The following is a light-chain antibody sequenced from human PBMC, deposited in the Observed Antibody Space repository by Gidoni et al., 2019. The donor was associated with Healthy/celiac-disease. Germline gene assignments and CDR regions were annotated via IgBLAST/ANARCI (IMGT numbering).Light chain of an antibody. CDR1: QGISSY. J-gene: IGKJ2*04. V-gene: IGKV1-8*01. CDR3: QQYYSHPQGS. CDR2: AAS. Sequence: AIRMTQSPSSFSASTGDRVPITCRASQGISSYLAWYQQKPGKAPKLLIYAASTLQSGVPSRFSGSGSGTDFTLTISCLQSEDFATYYCQQYYSHPQGSFGQXTKLEIK.